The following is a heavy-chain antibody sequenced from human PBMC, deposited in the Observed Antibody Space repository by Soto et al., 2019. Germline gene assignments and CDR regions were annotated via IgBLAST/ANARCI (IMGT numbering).Heavy chain of an antibody. CDR3: ARALRYCSGGICYPPPYYFDY. CDR2: ISSTSSFI. J-gene: IGHJ4*02. V-gene: IGHV3-21*01. D-gene: IGHD2-15*01. Sequence: ESGGGLVKPGGSLRVSCAASGFTFSTYNMNWVRQAPGKGLEWVSSISSTSSFIYYADSVKGRFTISRDNAKNSLSLHMNGLRAEDTAVYYCARALRYCSGGICYPPPYYFDYWGQGTLVTVSS. CDR1: GFTFSTYN.